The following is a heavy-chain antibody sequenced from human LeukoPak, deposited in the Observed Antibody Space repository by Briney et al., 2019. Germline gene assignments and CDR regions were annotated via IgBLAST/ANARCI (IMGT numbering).Heavy chain of an antibody. D-gene: IGHD3-22*01. CDR2: IYYSGST. CDR1: GVSIADYY. CDR3: ARLDSSGYPYYFDY. Sequence: SETLSLTCTVSGVSIADYYWSWIRQPPGKGLEWLGYIYYSGSTNYNPSLKSRVTISVDTSKNQFSLKLSSVTAADTAVYYCARLDSSGYPYYFDYWGQGTLVTVSS. V-gene: IGHV4-59*01. J-gene: IGHJ4*02.